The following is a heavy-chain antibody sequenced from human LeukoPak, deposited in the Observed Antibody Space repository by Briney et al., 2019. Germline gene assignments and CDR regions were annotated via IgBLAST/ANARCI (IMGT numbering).Heavy chain of an antibody. Sequence: GGSLRLSCAGSGFTFRNYWVTWVRQAPGKGLEWVANIKYDGSEMYYVDSVKGRFTISRDNAMNSLYLQMNDLRAEDTAVYYCARTRGLDYWGQGTLVTVSS. D-gene: IGHD2-2*01. J-gene: IGHJ4*02. CDR3: ARTRGLDY. V-gene: IGHV3-7*01. CDR1: GFTFRNYW. CDR2: IKYDGSEM.